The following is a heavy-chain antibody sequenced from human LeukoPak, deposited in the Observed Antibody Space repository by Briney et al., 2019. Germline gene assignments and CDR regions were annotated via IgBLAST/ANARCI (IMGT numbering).Heavy chain of an antibody. Sequence: ASVKVSCKASGYTFTSYDINWVRQATGQGLEWMGWMNPNSGNTGYAQKFQGRVTMTRNTSISTAYMELSSLRSEVTAVYYCARGRITPRFLEWLLYWGQGTLVTVSS. J-gene: IGHJ4*02. D-gene: IGHD3-3*01. CDR2: MNPNSGNT. V-gene: IGHV1-8*01. CDR1: GYTFTSYD. CDR3: ARGRITPRFLEWLLY.